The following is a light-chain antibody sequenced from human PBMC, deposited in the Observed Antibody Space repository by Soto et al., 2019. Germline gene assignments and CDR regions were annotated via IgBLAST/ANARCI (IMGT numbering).Light chain of an antibody. CDR2: GAS. CDR1: QSVSSN. Sequence: EIVITQSPATLFVSQVERSILWFRASQSVSSNLAWYQQKPGQAPRLLIYGASTRATGIPARFSGSGSGTEFTLTISSLQSEDFAVYYCQQYNNWPLTFGGGTKVDIK. V-gene: IGKV3-15*01. J-gene: IGKJ4*01. CDR3: QQYNNWPLT.